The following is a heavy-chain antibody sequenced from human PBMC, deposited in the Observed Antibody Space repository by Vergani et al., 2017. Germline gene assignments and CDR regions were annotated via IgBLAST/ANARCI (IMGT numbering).Heavy chain of an antibody. CDR2: ISYDGRNK. V-gene: IGHV3-30*01. CDR1: GFIFSNYG. CDR3: ARGFAYYGMDV. D-gene: IGHD3-3*01. Sequence: QVQLVESGGGVVQPGRSLRLSCVTSGFIFSNYGMHWVRQAPGKGLVWVAVISYDGRNKNYADSVKGRFTISRDNSKNTLYLQMNSLRAEDTAVYYCARGFAYYGMDVWGQGTTVTVSS. J-gene: IGHJ6*02.